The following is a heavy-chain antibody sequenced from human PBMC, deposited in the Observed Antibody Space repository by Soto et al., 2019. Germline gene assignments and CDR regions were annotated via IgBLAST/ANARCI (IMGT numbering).Heavy chain of an antibody. Sequence: GGTLRLSCAASEFTFSSYGMHWVRQAPGKGLEWVAVISYDGSNKYYAYPVKGRFTIARDNSKTTLYLQMTSLRAETTAVYCCGNSESQLAGFDSWGQETLVTV. V-gene: IGHV3-30*18. CDR2: ISYDGSNK. CDR1: EFTFSSYG. J-gene: IGHJ4*02. CDR3: GNSESQLAGFDS. D-gene: IGHD6-6*01.